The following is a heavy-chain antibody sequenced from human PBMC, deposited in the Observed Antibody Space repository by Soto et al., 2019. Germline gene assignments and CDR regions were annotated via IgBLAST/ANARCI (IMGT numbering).Heavy chain of an antibody. CDR2: IIPIFGTA. D-gene: IGHD2-2*01. J-gene: IGHJ6*02. Sequence: SVKVSCKASGGTFSSYAISWVRQAPGQGLEWMGGIIPIFGTANYAQKFQGRVTITADESTSTAYMELSSLRYEDTAVYYCARGRIVVVPAALAESHYYYYGMDVWGRG. V-gene: IGHV1-69*13. CDR1: GGTFSSYA. CDR3: ARGRIVVVPAALAESHYYYYGMDV.